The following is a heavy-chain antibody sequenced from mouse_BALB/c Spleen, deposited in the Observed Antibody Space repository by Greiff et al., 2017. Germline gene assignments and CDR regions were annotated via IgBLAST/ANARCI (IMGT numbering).Heavy chain of an antibody. CDR1: GFNIKDTY. CDR2: IDPANGNT. CDR3: ARNGYSYAMDY. V-gene: IGHV14-3*02. Sequence: EVQLQESGAELVKPGASVKLSCTASGFNIKDTYMHWVKQRPEQGLEWIGRIDPANGNTKYDPKFQGKATITADTSSNTAYLQLSSLTSEDTAVYYCARNGYSYAMDYWGQGTSVTVSS. J-gene: IGHJ4*01. D-gene: IGHD2-3*01.